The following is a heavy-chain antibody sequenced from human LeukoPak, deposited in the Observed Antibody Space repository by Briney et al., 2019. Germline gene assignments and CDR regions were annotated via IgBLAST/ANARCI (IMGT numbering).Heavy chain of an antibody. CDR3: AATASGTTSWPH. D-gene: IGHD2-2*01. V-gene: IGHV5-51*01. J-gene: IGHJ1*01. CDR1: GYNFPRYW. Sequence: GESLKISCEGSGYNFPRYWIGWVRQMPGKGLEWMGIINPADSDTRYSPSFQGQVTISADKSITTAYLQWSSLRASATAMYYCAATASGTTSWPHWGQGTLVTVSS. CDR2: INPADSDT.